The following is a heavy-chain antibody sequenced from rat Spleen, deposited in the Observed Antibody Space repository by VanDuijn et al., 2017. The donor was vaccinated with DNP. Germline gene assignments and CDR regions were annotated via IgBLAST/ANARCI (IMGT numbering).Heavy chain of an antibody. D-gene: IGHD1-11*01. J-gene: IGHJ2*01. CDR1: GFIFNDFW. CDR2: INKDSSTI. CDR3: ASGPNYGAYSDYFNY. Sequence: EVKFVESGGGLVQPGRSLKLSCAASGFIFNDFWMGWVRQAPGKGLEWIGEINKDSSTIDYNPSLKDKFTVSRDNVQNTLYLQMSKLGSEDTAIYYCASGPNYGAYSDYFNYWGQGVMVTVSS. V-gene: IGHV4-2*01.